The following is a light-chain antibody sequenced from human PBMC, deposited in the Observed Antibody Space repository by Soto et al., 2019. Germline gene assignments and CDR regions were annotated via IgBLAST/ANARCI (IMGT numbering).Light chain of an antibody. CDR1: SSDVGGYNY. CDR3: SSYTSRNTLI. J-gene: IGLJ2*01. Sequence: QSVLTQPASVSGSPGQSITISCTGTSSDVGGYNYVSWYQQYPGKAPKVMIYEVTNRPSGVSNRFSGSKSGNTASLTISGLQAEDEADYYCSSYTSRNTLIFGGGTKVTVL. CDR2: EVT. V-gene: IGLV2-14*01.